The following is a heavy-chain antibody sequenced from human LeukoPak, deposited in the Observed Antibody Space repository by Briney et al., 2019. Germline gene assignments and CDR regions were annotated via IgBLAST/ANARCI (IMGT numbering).Heavy chain of an antibody. D-gene: IGHD6-19*01. J-gene: IGHJ4*02. Sequence: PGGSLRLSCAASGFAFSNYGRNWVRQAPGKGLEWVSGISWNSGSIGYADSVKGRFTISRDNAKNSLYLQMNSLRAEDTALYYCGVLSGWSVDYWGQGTLVTVSS. CDR3: GVLSGWSVDY. V-gene: IGHV3-9*01. CDR1: GFAFSNYG. CDR2: ISWNSGSI.